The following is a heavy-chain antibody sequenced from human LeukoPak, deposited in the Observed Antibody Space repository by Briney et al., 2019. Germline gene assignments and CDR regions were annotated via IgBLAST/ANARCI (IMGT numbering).Heavy chain of an antibody. Sequence: SVKVSCRASGGTFSSYAISWVRQAPGQGLEWMVGIIPIFGTANYAQKFQGRVTITADESTSTAYMELSSLRSEDTAVYYCARAGDYYDSSGYYPNWFDPWGQGTLVTVSS. CDR2: IIPIFGTA. CDR1: GGTFSSYA. V-gene: IGHV1-69*13. J-gene: IGHJ5*02. D-gene: IGHD3-22*01. CDR3: ARAGDYYDSSGYYPNWFDP.